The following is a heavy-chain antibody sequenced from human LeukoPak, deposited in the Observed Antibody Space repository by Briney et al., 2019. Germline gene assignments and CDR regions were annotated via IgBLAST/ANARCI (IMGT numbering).Heavy chain of an antibody. CDR1: GGSISSGGYY. V-gene: IGHV4-61*08. J-gene: IGHJ3*02. CDR2: IHYSGGT. Sequence: SETLSLTCAVSGGSISSGGYYWSWIRQPPGKALEWIGYIHYSGGTNYNPSLKSRATMSVDTSKNQFSLKLSSVTAADTAVYHCARHEPKGDHQNAFDMWGQGTNVTVSS. D-gene: IGHD2-21*02. CDR3: ARHEPKGDHQNAFDM.